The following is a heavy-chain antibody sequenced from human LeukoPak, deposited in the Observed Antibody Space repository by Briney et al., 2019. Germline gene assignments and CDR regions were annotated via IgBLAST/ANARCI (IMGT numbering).Heavy chain of an antibody. J-gene: IGHJ3*02. CDR1: GYSISSGYY. Sequence: SETLTLTCTVSGYSISSGYYWGWIRQPPGKGLEWIGNIYHSGSTYYNPSLKSRVTISVDTSKNQFSLKLSSVTAADTAAYYCARVGGYYDYVWGSYRYTGSSDAFDIWGQGTMVTVSS. CDR2: IYHSGST. CDR3: ARVGGYYDYVWGSYRYTGSSDAFDI. V-gene: IGHV4-38-2*02. D-gene: IGHD3-16*02.